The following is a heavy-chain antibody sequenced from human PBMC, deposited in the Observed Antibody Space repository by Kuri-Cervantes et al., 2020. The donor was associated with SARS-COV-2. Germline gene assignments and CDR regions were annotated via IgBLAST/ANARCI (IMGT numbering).Heavy chain of an antibody. CDR2: VQTSGST. CDR1: GGSISSYY. CDR3: ARDNAVVAAAGNYSYYAMDV. D-gene: IGHD2-15*01. Sequence: ESLKISCTVSGGSISSYYWSWIRQPAGKGLEWMGRVQTSGSTNYNPSLESRLTISTDTSKNQFSLKLRSVTAADTALYFCARDNAVVAAAGNYSYYAMDVWGQGTTVTVSS. J-gene: IGHJ6*02. V-gene: IGHV4-4*07.